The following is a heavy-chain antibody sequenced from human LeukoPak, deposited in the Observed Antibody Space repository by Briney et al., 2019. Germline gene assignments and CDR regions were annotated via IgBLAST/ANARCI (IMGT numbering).Heavy chain of an antibody. Sequence: QPGGSLRLSCAASGFTFSSYSMNWVRQAPGKGLEWVSYISSSSSTIHYADSVKGRFTISRDNAKNSLYLQMNSLRAEDTAVYYCRADPTYYYDSSGYYNYWGQGTLVTVSA. D-gene: IGHD3-22*01. V-gene: IGHV3-48*01. CDR2: ISSSSSTI. CDR3: RADPTYYYDSSGYYNY. J-gene: IGHJ4*02. CDR1: GFTFSSYS.